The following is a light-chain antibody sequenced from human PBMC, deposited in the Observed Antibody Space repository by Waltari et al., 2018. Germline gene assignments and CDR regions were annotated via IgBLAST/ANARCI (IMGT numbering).Light chain of an antibody. J-gene: IGLJ3*02. CDR1: TGSIAGNY. CDR2: EDN. V-gene: IGLV6-57*03. Sequence: NFVLTQPHSVSESPGKTVTISCTRSTGSIAGNYVQWFQQRPGSAPTTVIYEDNQRPSGFPDRFSGSIDSSSNSASLTISGLKTEDAADYYCQSFDGSYHKVFGGGTKLTVL. CDR3: QSFDGSYHKV.